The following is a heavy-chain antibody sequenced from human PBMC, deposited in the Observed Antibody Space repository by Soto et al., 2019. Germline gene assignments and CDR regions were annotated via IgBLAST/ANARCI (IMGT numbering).Heavy chain of an antibody. CDR3: ASGRDEDYFDY. J-gene: IGHJ4*02. Sequence: ASVKVSCKASGYTFTSYAMHWVRQAPGKRLEWRGWINAGNGNTKYSQKFQGRVTITRDTSASTAYMELSSLRSEDTAVYYCASGRDEDYFDYWGQGTLVTVSS. CDR2: INAGNGNT. CDR1: GYTFTSYA. V-gene: IGHV1-3*01.